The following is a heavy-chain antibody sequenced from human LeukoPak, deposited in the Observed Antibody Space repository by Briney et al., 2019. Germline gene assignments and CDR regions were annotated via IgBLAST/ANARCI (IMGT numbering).Heavy chain of an antibody. CDR1: GYSLSDLS. CDR2: FEPEEGEHGET. V-gene: IGHV1-24*01. CDR3: ARGPAVIAIRTDLAFDY. J-gene: IGHJ4*02. Sequence: GASVKVSCRVSGYSLSDLSIHWVRHVPGKGLEWMGGFEPEEGEHGETIFAQKFEDRLTLTEDTSADTAYMELRSLRSDDTAVYYCARGPAVIAIRTDLAFDYWGQGTLVTVSS. D-gene: IGHD2-21*01.